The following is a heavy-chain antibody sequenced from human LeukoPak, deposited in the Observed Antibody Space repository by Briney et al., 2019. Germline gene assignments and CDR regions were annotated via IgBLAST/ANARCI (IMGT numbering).Heavy chain of an antibody. J-gene: IGHJ4*02. CDR1: GYTLTELS. Sequence: ASVTVSCKVSGYTLTELSMHWVRQAPGKGLEWMGGFDPEDGETIYAQKFQGRVTMTEDTSTDTAYMELSSLRSEDTAVYYCATEPIFGVVPPFRYWGQGTLVSVSS. CDR2: FDPEDGET. V-gene: IGHV1-24*01. CDR3: ATEPIFGVVPPFRY. D-gene: IGHD3-3*01.